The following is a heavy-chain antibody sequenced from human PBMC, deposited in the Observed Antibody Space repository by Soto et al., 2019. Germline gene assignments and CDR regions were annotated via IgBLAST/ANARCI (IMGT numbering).Heavy chain of an antibody. CDR3: AREQQLGVDTTSSYYYGMDV. D-gene: IGHD5-18*01. V-gene: IGHV4-30-4*01. Sequence: PSETLSLTCTVSGGSISSGDYYWSWIRQPPGKGLEWIGYIYYSGSTYYNPSLKSRVTISVDTSKNQFSLKLSSVTAADTAVYYCAREQQLGVDTTSSYYYGMDVWGQGTPVTVSS. CDR1: GGSISSGDYY. CDR2: IYYSGST. J-gene: IGHJ6*02.